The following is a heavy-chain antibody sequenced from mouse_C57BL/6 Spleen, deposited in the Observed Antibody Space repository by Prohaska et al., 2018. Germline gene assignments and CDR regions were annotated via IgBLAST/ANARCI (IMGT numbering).Heavy chain of an antibody. Sequence: EVQLLETGGGLVQPGGSRGLSCEGSGFTFSGFWMSWVRQTPGKTLECIGDINSDGSAINYAPSIKDRFTIFRDNDKSTLYLQMSNVRSEDTATYFCMRYGNYWYFDVWGTGTTVTVDS. J-gene: IGHJ1*03. V-gene: IGHV11-2*01. CDR1: GFTFSGFW. CDR3: MRYGNYWYFDV. CDR2: INSDGSAI. D-gene: IGHD2-1*01.